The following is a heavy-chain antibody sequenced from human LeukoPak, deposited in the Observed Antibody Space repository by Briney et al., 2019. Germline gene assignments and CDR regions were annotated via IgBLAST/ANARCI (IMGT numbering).Heavy chain of an antibody. V-gene: IGHV3-30*18. CDR1: GFTFSSYG. J-gene: IGHJ4*02. D-gene: IGHD3-3*01. CDR3: AKVPPTIFGVVDDY. CDR2: ISYDGSNK. Sequence: SGGSLRLSCAASGFTFSSYGMDWVRQAPGKGLEWVAFISYDGSNKYYADSVKGRFTISRDNSKNTLYLQMNSLRAEDTAVYYCAKVPPTIFGVVDDYWGQGTLVTVSS.